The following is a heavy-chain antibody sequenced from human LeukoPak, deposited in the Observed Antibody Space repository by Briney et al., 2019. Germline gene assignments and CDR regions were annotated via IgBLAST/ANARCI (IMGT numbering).Heavy chain of an antibody. D-gene: IGHD6-19*01. J-gene: IGHJ5*02. Sequence: GGSLRLSCAASGFNFSSYVMTWVRQTPGKGLEWLSVITGSGTVKYYAASVKGRFTISRDNSKATLYLQMDSLRAEDTAVYYCAKDAGSSGWYCFDPWGQGTLVTVSS. CDR1: GFNFSSYV. CDR3: AKDAGSSGWYCFDP. CDR2: ITGSGTVK. V-gene: IGHV3-23*01.